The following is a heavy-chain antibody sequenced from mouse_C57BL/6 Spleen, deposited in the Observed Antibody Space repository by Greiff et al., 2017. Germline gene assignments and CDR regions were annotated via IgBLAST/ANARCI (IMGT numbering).Heavy chain of an antibody. V-gene: IGHV5-2*03. CDR1: EYEFPSHD. D-gene: IGHD2-3*01. J-gene: IGHJ1*03. CDR2: INSDGGST. Sequence: EVMLVESGGGLVQPGESLKLSCESNEYEFPSHDMSWVRKTPEKRLELVAAINSDGGSTYYPDTMERRFIISRDNTKKTLYLQMSSLRSEDTALYDCARRSDGYHWYFDVWGTGTTVTVSS. CDR3: ARRSDGYHWYFDV.